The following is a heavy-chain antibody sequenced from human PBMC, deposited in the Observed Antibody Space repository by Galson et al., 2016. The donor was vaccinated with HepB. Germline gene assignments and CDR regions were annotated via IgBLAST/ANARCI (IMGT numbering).Heavy chain of an antibody. J-gene: IGHJ4*02. V-gene: IGHV3-7*03. CDR2: INQDGSEK. Sequence: SLRLSCAASGFTFSHYWMSWVRQAPGKGLEWVAIINQDGSEKYSVDSLKGRFTISRDSSKNTLYLQMNSLRAEDTAIYYCARDSGTPPPRRGPSPGYWGQGTLVTVSS. CDR1: GFTFSHYW. D-gene: IGHD1-26*01. CDR3: ARDSGTPPPRRGPSPGY.